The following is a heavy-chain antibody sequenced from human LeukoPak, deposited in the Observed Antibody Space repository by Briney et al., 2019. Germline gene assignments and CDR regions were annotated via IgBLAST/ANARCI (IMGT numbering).Heavy chain of an antibody. D-gene: IGHD6-19*01. V-gene: IGHV4-34*01. Sequence: PSETLSLTCAVYGGSFSGYYWSWIRQPPGKGLEWIGEINHSGSTNYNPSLKSRVTISVDTSKNQFSLKLSSVTAADTAVYYCAANTLQWLVRSLAVDAFDIWGQGTMVTVSS. CDR2: INHSGST. J-gene: IGHJ3*02. CDR1: GGSFSGYY. CDR3: AANTLQWLVRSLAVDAFDI.